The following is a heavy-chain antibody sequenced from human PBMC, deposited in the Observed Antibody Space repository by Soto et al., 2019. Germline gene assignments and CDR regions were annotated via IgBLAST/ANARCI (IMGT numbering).Heavy chain of an antibody. CDR3: ARDPIGDWFDP. CDR1: GFTFSSYE. D-gene: IGHD3-16*01. V-gene: IGHV3-48*03. CDR2: ISSSGSTI. Sequence: GGSLRLSCAASGFTFSSYEMNWVRQAPGKGLEWVSYISSSGSTIYYADSVKGRFTISRDNAKNSLYLQMNSLRAEDTAVYYCARDPIGDWFDPWGQGALVTVSS. J-gene: IGHJ5*02.